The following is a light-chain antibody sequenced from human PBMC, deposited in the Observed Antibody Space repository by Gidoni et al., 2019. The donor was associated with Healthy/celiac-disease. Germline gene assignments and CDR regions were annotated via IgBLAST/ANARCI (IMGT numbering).Light chain of an antibody. CDR3: QQYNSYST. CDR2: KAS. J-gene: IGKJ1*01. Sequence: DIQMTQSPSTLSASVGDRVTITCRASQSISSWLAGYQQKPGKAPKLLIYKASSLESGVPSRFRGRGSGTEFTLTISSLQPDDFATYYCQQYNSYSTFGQGTKVEIK. V-gene: IGKV1-5*03. CDR1: QSISSW.